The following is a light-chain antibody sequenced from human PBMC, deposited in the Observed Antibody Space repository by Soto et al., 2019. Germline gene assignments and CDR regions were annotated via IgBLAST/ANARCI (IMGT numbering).Light chain of an antibody. CDR1: QTVSSTS. CDR3: QQYGNSPRT. V-gene: IGKV3-20*01. Sequence: EIVLTHSPGTLSLSPGERSTLSCRASQTVSSTSLAWYQQKPGQAPRLLIYGASSRATGIPDRFGGGGSGTDFTLTISRLEPEDFAVYYCQQYGNSPRTFGQGTNVEIK. CDR2: GAS. J-gene: IGKJ1*01.